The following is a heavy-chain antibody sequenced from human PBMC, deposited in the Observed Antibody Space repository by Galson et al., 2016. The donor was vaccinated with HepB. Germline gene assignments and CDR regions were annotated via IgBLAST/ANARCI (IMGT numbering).Heavy chain of an antibody. CDR3: TRDPHALDF. V-gene: IGHV3-48*02. Sequence: SLRLSCAASGFTFSDYSMNWVRQAPGKGLEWVAYINKRSSPIYYADPVEGRFTISRDNAENSLFLHMTSLRDEDTATYYCTRDPHALDFWGQGTLVTVSS. D-gene: IGHD2-2*01. CDR2: INKRSSPI. J-gene: IGHJ4*02. CDR1: GFTFSDYS.